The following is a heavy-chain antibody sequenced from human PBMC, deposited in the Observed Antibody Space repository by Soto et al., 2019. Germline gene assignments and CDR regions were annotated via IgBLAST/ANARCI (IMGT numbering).Heavy chain of an antibody. Sequence: QVQLQESGPGLVKPSQTLSLTCAVSVGSITRGGYYWSWIRQHPGKGLEWIGYIYYSGSNYYNPSLKSRVTIAVDTSKNQFSLKLSSGTAADAAVYYCSRGIGSIGYWGQGTLVTVSS. D-gene: IGHD6-6*01. V-gene: IGHV4-31*11. CDR2: IYYSGSN. CDR1: VGSITRGGYY. J-gene: IGHJ4*02. CDR3: SRGIGSIGY.